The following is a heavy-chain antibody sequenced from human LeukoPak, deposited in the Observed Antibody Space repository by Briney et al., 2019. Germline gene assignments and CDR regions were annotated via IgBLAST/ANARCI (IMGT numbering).Heavy chain of an antibody. CDR2: IYYSGST. V-gene: IGHV4-39*07. CDR3: ARDPRGSSSPNVDY. CDR1: GGSISSSSYY. D-gene: IGHD6-13*01. J-gene: IGHJ4*02. Sequence: PSETLSLTCIVSGGSISSSSYYWGWIRQPPGKGLEWIGSIYYSGSTYYNPSLKSRVPISVDTSKNQFSLKLSSVTAANPAVYYCARDPRGSSSPNVDYCGEGTLVTVSS.